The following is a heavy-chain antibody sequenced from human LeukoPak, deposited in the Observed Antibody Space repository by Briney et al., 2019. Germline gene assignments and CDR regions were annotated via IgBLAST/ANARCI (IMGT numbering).Heavy chain of an antibody. CDR2: ISGCGGST. CDR3: AKGQSRVAGYDY. J-gene: IGHJ4*02. D-gene: IGHD6-19*01. CDR1: GFTFSSYA. Sequence: PGGSLRLSCTASGFTFSSYAMSCVRRAPGKGLEGVSAISGCGGSTYYADTVKGRFTISRNNSKTTLNPQMNSLRAEDTAVYYCAKGQSRVAGYDYWGQGTLVTVFS. V-gene: IGHV3-23*01.